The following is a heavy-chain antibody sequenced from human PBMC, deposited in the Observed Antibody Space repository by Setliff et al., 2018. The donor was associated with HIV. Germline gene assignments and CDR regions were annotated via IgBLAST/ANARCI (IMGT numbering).Heavy chain of an antibody. CDR1: GFTFDGYA. CDR3: ARWPREVAEMGGAFDS. J-gene: IGHJ3*02. V-gene: IGHV3-9*01. CDR2: ISWNSGNI. Sequence: PGGSLRLSCAAFGFTFDGYAMHWVRQAPGKGLEWVSGISWNSGNIGYADSVKGRFTISRDNAKNSVYLQMNSLRVEDTAVYYCARWPREVAEMGGAFDSWGQGTMVTVSS. D-gene: IGHD3-16*01.